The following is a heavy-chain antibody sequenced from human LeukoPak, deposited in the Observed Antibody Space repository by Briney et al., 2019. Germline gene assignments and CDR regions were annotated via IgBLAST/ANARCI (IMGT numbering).Heavy chain of an antibody. D-gene: IGHD3-10*01. CDR1: GFTFSSSA. CDR2: ISASGGST. V-gene: IGHV3-23*01. J-gene: IGHJ4*02. Sequence: GGSLRLSCAASGFTFSSSAMSWVRQVPGKGLEWVSGISASGGSTYYADSVKGRFTISRDNSKNTLFLQMNSLRAEDTAVYYCARGSHFYGSGSPFDYWGQGTLVTVSS. CDR3: ARGSHFYGSGSPFDY.